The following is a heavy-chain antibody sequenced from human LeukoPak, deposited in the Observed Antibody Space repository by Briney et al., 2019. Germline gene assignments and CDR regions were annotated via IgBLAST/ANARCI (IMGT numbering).Heavy chain of an antibody. V-gene: IGHV3-48*03. D-gene: IGHD5-24*01. CDR1: GFTFSSYE. J-gene: IGHJ4*02. CDR3: ARTRDGPFDY. Sequence: PGGSLRLSCAASGFTFSSYEMNWVRQAPGKGLEWLSHISNSGSSIHYADSVKGRLTIYRDNAKNSLYLQMNSLRAEDTAVYYCARTRDGPFDYWGQGTLVTVSS. CDR2: ISNSGSSI.